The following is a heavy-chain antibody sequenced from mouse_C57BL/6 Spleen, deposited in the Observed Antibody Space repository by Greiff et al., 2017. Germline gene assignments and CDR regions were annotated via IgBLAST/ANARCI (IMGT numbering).Heavy chain of an antibody. CDR3: AKNWESIYDGYYPFAY. Sequence: QVQLQQSGPGLVQPSQSLSITCTVSGFSLTSYGVHWVRQSPGKGLEWLGVIWRGGSTDYNAAFMSRLSITKDNSKSQVFFKMNSLQSDDTAIYYCAKNWESIYDGYYPFAYWGQGTLVTVSA. CDR2: IWRGGST. J-gene: IGHJ3*01. CDR1: GFSLTSYG. V-gene: IGHV2-5*01. D-gene: IGHD2-3*01.